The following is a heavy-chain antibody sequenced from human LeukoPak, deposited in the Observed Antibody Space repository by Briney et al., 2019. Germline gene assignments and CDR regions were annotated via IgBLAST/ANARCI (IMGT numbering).Heavy chain of an antibody. J-gene: IGHJ4*02. Sequence: SETLSLTCTVSGGSISSYYWSWIRQPPGKGLEWIGYIYYSGSTNYNPSLKSRVTISVDTSKNQFSLKLSAVTAADTAWYYCARRVAVAGTFDYWGQGNLVTVSS. CDR3: ARRVAVAGTFDY. D-gene: IGHD6-19*01. CDR1: GGSISSYY. V-gene: IGHV4-59*08. CDR2: IYYSGST.